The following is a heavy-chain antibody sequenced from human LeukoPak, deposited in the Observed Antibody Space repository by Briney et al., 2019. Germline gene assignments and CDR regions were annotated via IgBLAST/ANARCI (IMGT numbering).Heavy chain of an antibody. CDR2: IGSSDRTI. J-gene: IGHJ4*02. Sequence: GGSLRLSCAASGFTFSSYDMNWVRQAPGKGLLWVSYIGSSDRTIYYADSVKGRFTISRDNAKNSLYLQMNNLRAEDTAVYFCARDLYNWAYSGDFWGQGTLVTVSS. D-gene: IGHD1-20*01. CDR3: ARDLYNWAYSGDF. CDR1: GFTFSSYD. V-gene: IGHV3-48*03.